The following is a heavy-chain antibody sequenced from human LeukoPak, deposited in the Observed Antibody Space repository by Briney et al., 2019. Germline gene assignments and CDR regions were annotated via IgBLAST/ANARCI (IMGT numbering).Heavy chain of an antibody. D-gene: IGHD3-10*01. Sequence: SETLSLTCTVSGGSITSYYWSWIRQPPGKGLEWIGYIYYSGSTNYTPSLKSRVTISVDTSKNQFSLKLSSVTAADTAVYYCAGCYYGGNYWGQGTLVTVSS. CDR3: AGCYYGGNY. V-gene: IGHV4-59*08. CDR2: IYYSGST. J-gene: IGHJ4*02. CDR1: GGSITSYY.